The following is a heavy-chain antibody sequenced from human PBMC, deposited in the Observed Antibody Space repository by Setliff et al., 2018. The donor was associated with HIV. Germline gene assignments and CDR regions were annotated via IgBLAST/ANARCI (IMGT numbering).Heavy chain of an antibody. V-gene: IGHV4-38-2*02. Sequence: PSETLSLTCTVSGYSISTGYNWGCIRQPPGKGLEWMGSMHHSGGTYYNPSLKTRVTIQLDTSKNQFSLNLSSVTAADTAVYYCVRGGSWGIIWGQGTVVTVSS. CDR3: VRGGSWGII. CDR2: MHHSGGT. J-gene: IGHJ3*02. CDR1: GYSISTGYN. D-gene: IGHD3-16*01.